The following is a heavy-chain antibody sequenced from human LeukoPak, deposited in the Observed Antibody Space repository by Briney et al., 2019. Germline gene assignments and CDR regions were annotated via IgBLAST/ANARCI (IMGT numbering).Heavy chain of an antibody. Sequence: PSETLSLTCTVSGGSISSGSYYWSWIRQPAGKGLEWIGRIYTSGSTNYNPSLKSRVTISVDTSKNQFSLKLSSVTAADTAVYYCARLSRGAFDIWGQGTMVTVSS. CDR1: GGSISSGSYY. D-gene: IGHD3-10*01. V-gene: IGHV4-61*02. CDR2: IYTSGST. J-gene: IGHJ3*02. CDR3: ARLSRGAFDI.